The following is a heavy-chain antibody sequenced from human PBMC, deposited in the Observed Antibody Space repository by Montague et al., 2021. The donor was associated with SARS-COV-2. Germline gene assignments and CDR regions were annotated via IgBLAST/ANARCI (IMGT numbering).Heavy chain of an antibody. V-gene: IGHV4-34*01. CDR2: INHSGSA. J-gene: IGHJ6*03. Sequence: SETLSLTCAVYGGSFSGYYWTWIRQPPGKGLEWIGEINHSGSANYNPSLKRRVTISVDTSKNQFSLKLSSVTAADTAVYHCARLGEGVVPAPILGVGPYYSYFYMDVWGKGATVTVSS. CDR1: GGSFSGYY. CDR3: ARLGEGVVPAPILGVGPYYSYFYMDV. D-gene: IGHD2-2*02.